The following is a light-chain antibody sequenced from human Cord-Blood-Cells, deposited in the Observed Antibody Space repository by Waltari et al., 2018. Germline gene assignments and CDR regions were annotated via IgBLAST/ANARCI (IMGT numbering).Light chain of an antibody. CDR3: LHHHNFPCT. CDR2: DAS. CDR1: QDIDDD. J-gene: IGKJ1*01. V-gene: IGKV5-2*01. Sequence: ETTLTQSPAFMSATPGDKVNISFKASQDIDDDMKWYQQKPGETAIFIIQDASTFVPGIATRISGSEYGTDFSLPIITTETDDPAYYCCLHHHNFPCTFGQASQVEIK.